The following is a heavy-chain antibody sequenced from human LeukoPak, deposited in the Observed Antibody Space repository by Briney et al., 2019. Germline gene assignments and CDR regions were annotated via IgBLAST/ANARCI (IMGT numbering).Heavy chain of an antibody. CDR1: GVSVGGYY. V-gene: IGHV4-34*01. CDR3: ARMRCGHTDNRCYNY. CDR2: IRSGYT. Sequence: SETLSLTCAVHGVSVGGYYWSWIRQSPGKGLEWIGEIRSGYTNYNPSLKTRVTISADTPENQLSLRLTSVTAADTAVYYCARMRCGHTDNRCYNYWGQGTLVTVSS. D-gene: IGHD2-2*02. J-gene: IGHJ4*02.